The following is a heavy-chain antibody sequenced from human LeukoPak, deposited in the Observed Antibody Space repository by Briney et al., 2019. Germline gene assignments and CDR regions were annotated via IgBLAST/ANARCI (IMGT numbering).Heavy chain of an antibody. CDR1: GFTFSNYA. Sequence: GGSLRLACVASGFTFSNYAMSWVRQAPGKGLELVSGIYGSDDKTVYGDAVKGRFTISRDNSKNTLYLQMNSLRADDTAVYYCAKTQGYYDAWGQGALVTVSS. CDR3: AKTQGYYDA. J-gene: IGHJ5*02. D-gene: IGHD2-15*01. CDR2: IYGSDDKT. V-gene: IGHV3-23*01.